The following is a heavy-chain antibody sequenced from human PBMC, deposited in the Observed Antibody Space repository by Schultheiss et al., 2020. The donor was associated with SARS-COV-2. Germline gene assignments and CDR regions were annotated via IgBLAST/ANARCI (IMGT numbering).Heavy chain of an antibody. CDR1: GGSISSYY. CDR3: ARLPYYDFWSGYSPYYFDY. V-gene: IGHV4-59*08. Sequence: SETLSLTCTVSGGSISSYYWSWIRQPPGKGLEWIGYIYYSGSTYYNPSLKSRVTISVDTSKNQFSLKLSSVTAADTAVYYCARLPYYDFWSGYSPYYFDYWGQGTLVTVSS. D-gene: IGHD3-3*01. J-gene: IGHJ4*02. CDR2: IYYSGST.